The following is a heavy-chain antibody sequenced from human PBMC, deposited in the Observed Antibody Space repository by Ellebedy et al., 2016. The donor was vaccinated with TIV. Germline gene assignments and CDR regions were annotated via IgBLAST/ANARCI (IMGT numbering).Heavy chain of an antibody. J-gene: IGHJ5*02. CDR2: IYYSGST. CDR1: GDSISDYY. CDR3: ARRGYHHGRFDP. V-gene: IGHV4-59*01. Sequence: MPSETLSLTCTVSGDSISDYYWSWIPQPPGKGLEWIGYIYYSGSTKYNPSLKSRLPISVETSKNQFSLKLSSVTAADTAIYYCARRGYHHGRFDPWGPGALVTVSS. D-gene: IGHD5-18*01.